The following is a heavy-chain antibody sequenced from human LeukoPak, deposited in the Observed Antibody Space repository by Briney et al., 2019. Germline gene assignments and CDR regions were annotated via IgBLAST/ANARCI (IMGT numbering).Heavy chain of an antibody. CDR1: EGTFSSYA. CDR2: IIPIFGTA. D-gene: IGHD1-26*01. CDR3: AVPYSGSYADAFDI. Sequence: GASVKVSCKASEGTFSSYAISWVRQAPGQGLEWMGGIIPIFGTANYAQKFQGRVTITTDESTSTAYMELSSLRSEDTAVYYCAVPYSGSYADAFDIWGQGTMVTVSS. V-gene: IGHV1-69*05. J-gene: IGHJ3*02.